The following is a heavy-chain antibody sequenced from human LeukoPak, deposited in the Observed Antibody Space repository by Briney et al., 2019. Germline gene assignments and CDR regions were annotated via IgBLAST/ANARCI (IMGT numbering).Heavy chain of an antibody. CDR3: ARGMDV. Sequence: PSETLSLTCTVSGASISSGYYWGWIRQPPGKGLEWIGSIYHSGSTYYNPSLKSRVTISVDTSKNQFSLKLSSVTAADTAVYYCARGMDVWGKGTTVTVSS. CDR2: IYHSGST. CDR1: GASISSGYY. J-gene: IGHJ6*04. V-gene: IGHV4-38-2*02.